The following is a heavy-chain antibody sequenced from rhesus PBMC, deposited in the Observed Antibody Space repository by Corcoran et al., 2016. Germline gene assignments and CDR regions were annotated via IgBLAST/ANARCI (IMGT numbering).Heavy chain of an antibody. CDR1: GYSISSGYG. Sequence: QLQLQESGPGLVKPSETLSLTCAVSGYSISSGYGWSWIRRPPGKGLEGIGYIYYSGSTSYSPSLKSRVTISRDTSKNQFSLKLSSVTAADTGVYYCAREGSYPDYWGQGVLVTVSS. CDR3: AREGSYPDY. J-gene: IGHJ4*01. V-gene: IGHV4-122*02. CDR2: IYYSGST. D-gene: IGHD1-44*02.